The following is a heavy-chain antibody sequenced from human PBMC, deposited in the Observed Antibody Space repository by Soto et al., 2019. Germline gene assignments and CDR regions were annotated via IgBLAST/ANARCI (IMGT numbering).Heavy chain of an antibody. CDR1: GGSISSYY. CDR3: ARHRRTTVAKFYFDN. V-gene: IGHV4-59*08. D-gene: IGHD4-4*01. CDR2: IYYSGST. J-gene: IGHJ4*02. Sequence: SETLSLTCTVSGGSISSYYWSWIRQPPGKGLEWIGYIYYSGSTNYNPSLKSRVTISVDTSKNQFSLKLTSVTAADTAVYYCARHRRTTVAKFYFDNWGQGALVTVSS.